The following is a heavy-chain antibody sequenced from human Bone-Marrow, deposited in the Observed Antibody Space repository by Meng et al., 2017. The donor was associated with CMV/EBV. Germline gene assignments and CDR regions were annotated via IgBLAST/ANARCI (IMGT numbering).Heavy chain of an antibody. CDR1: GYTFTGYY. CDR3: ARASNSGSYPRGWYYYYGMDV. V-gene: IGHV1-2*02. D-gene: IGHD1-26*01. Sequence: ASVKVSCKASGYTFTGYYMHWVRQAPGQGLEWMGWINPNSGGTNYAQKFQGRVTMTRDTSISTAYMELSRLRSDDTAVYYCARASNSGSYPRGWYYYYGMDVWGQGTTVTGSS. J-gene: IGHJ6*01. CDR2: INPNSGGT.